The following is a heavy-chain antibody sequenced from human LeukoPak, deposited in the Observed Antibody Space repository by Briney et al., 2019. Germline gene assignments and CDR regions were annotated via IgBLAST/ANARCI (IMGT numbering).Heavy chain of an antibody. Sequence: NPSETLSLTCTVSGGSISSYYWSWIRQPPGKGLEWIGYIYYSGSTNYNPSLKSRVTISVDTSKNQFSLKLSSVTAADTAVYYCARAFTSGHAYYYYMDVWGKGTTVTVSS. J-gene: IGHJ6*03. V-gene: IGHV4-59*01. CDR3: ARAFTSGHAYYYYMDV. CDR1: GGSISSYY. D-gene: IGHD2-2*01. CDR2: IYYSGST.